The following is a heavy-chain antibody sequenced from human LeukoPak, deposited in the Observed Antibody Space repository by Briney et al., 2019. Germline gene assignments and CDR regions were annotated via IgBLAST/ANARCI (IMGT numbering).Heavy chain of an antibody. Sequence: SETLSLTCTLSGASFTSGTYYLSWIRQPAGKGLEWIGRIYTSGSTNYNPSLKSRVTISVDKSKKQFSLKLSSVTAADTAVYCCARVRYTSGWSVIDYWGQGTLVTVSS. J-gene: IGHJ4*02. CDR1: GASFTSGTYY. CDR3: ARVRYTSGWSVIDY. V-gene: IGHV4-61*02. D-gene: IGHD6-19*01. CDR2: IYTSGST.